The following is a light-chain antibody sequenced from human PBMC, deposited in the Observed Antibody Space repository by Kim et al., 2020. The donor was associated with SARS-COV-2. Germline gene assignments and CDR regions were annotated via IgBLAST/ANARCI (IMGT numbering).Light chain of an antibody. CDR2: WAS. J-gene: IGKJ4*01. V-gene: IGKV4-1*01. Sequence: DIVMTQSPDSLAVSLGERATINCKSSQSVLFTSNNKNYLAWYQQKPGQPPKLLIYWASTRESGVPDRFSGSGSGTDFTLTISSLQAEDVATYYCQQYYTTPQTFGGGTKVEIK. CDR3: QQYYTTPQT. CDR1: QSVLFTSNNKNY.